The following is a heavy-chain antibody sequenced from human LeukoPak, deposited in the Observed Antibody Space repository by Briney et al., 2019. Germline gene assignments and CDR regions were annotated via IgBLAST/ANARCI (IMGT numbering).Heavy chain of an antibody. CDR1: GFTFSSYA. CDR2: ISYDGSNK. Sequence: GGSLRLSCAASGFTFSSYAMHWVHQAPGKGLEWVAVISYDGSNKYYADSVKGRFTISRDNSKNTLYLQMNSLRAEDTAVYYCARGSSGWFYFDYWGQGTLVTVSS. D-gene: IGHD6-19*01. CDR3: ARGSSGWFYFDY. J-gene: IGHJ4*02. V-gene: IGHV3-30-3*01.